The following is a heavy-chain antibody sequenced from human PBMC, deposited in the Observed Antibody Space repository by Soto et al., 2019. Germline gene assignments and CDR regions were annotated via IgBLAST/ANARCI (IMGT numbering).Heavy chain of an antibody. CDR1: GASMATGGHY. CDR2: IYYSGAT. D-gene: IGHD7-27*01. J-gene: IGHJ4*02. CDR3: ARDKDLEPTVWGY. V-gene: IGHV4-31*02. Sequence: QVHLQESGPGLVRPSETLSLSCSVSGASMATGGHYYNWIRHLPGKGLEWIGYIYYSGATHYSPSLRPRATISIDTSKNPFSLRLISVTAADTALYFCARDKDLEPTVWGYWGQGIQVTVSS.